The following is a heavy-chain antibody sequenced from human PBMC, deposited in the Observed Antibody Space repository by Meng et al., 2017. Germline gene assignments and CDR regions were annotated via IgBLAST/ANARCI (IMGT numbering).Heavy chain of an antibody. CDR2: INHSGST. CDR3: ARRGIAARPFYY. V-gene: IGHV4-34*01. Sequence: QVQLQQWGGGLLKPSETIVLACAVYCDVFSGYYWSWIRQPPGKGMEWSGEINHSGSTNYNPSLKSRVTISVDTSKNQFSLKLSSVTAADTAVYYCARRGIAARPFYYWGQGTLVTVSS. J-gene: IGHJ4*02. D-gene: IGHD6-6*01. CDR1: CDVFSGYY.